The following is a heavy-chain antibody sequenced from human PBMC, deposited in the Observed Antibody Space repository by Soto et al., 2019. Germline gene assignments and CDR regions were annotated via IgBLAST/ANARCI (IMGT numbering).Heavy chain of an antibody. J-gene: IGHJ6*02. D-gene: IGHD3-16*01. CDR3: ASNYAYAEGYYFYGIDV. CDR1: GFTFRNYW. V-gene: IGHV3-74*02. CDR2: VNSDGDTT. Sequence: EVQVLESGGGLVQPGGSLRLSCAASGFTFRNYWMHWVRQAPGKGLVWVSRVNSDGDTTYYADSVKGRFTISRDNAKNTLHLQMNSLGAEDTAVYYCASNYAYAEGYYFYGIDVWGQGTTVTVSS.